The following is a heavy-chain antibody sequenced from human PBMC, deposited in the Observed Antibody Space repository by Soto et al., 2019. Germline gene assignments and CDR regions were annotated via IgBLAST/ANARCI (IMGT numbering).Heavy chain of an antibody. CDR2: ISFDGNIR. Sequence: QGHLVESGGGVVQPGRSLTLSCAASGFGFRDYAMHWVRQAPGKGLEWVGLISFDGNIRHHADSVKGRFTISRDNSKNTLYLQMNSLRGDDTALYFCARGVEMTTGEGFEIWGQGTMVIVSS. V-gene: IGHV3-30*04. CDR3: ARGVEMTTGEGFEI. J-gene: IGHJ3*02. CDR1: GFGFRDYA. D-gene: IGHD1-26*01.